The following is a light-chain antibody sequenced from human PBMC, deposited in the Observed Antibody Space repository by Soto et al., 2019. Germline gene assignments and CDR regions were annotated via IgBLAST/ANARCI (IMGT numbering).Light chain of an antibody. CDR3: CSYGGSNNMI. CDR2: GNS. CDR1: SSNIGAGYD. V-gene: IGLV1-40*01. Sequence: QSVLTQPPSVSGAPGQRVTISCTGSSSNIGAGYDVHWYQQLPGTAPKLLIYGNSNRPSGVPDRFSGSKSGTSASLAITGLQAEDEADYYCCSYGGSNNMIFGGGTKVTVL. J-gene: IGLJ2*01.